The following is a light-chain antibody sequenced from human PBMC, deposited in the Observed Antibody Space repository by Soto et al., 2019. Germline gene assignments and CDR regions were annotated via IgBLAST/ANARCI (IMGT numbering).Light chain of an antibody. J-gene: IGKJ5*01. V-gene: IGKV3-20*01. CDR2: GAS. CDR3: QQYGTSPRT. CDR1: QSVSSKN. Sequence: IVLTQSPGTLSLSPGERATLSCRASQSVSSKNLAWYQQKLGRAPRLVISGASRRATGIPDRFSGSGSGTDFTLTITSLETEDFAVYDGQQYGTSPRTFGQGTRLEIK.